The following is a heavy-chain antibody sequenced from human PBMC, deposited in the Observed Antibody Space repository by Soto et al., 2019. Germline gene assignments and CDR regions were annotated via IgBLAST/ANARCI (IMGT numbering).Heavy chain of an antibody. CDR1: GFSFSSYS. J-gene: IGHJ4*02. V-gene: IGHV3-48*02. D-gene: IGHD2-2*02. CDR2: ISSSSDTI. Sequence: GGSLRLSCAASGFSFSSYSVNWVRQAPGKGLEWVSYISSSSDTIHYADSVKGRFTTSRDNAKNSLYLQMNSLRDEDTAVYYCARDKADRYCISTSCYSPLDYWGQGTLVTVS. CDR3: ARDKADRYCISTSCYSPLDY.